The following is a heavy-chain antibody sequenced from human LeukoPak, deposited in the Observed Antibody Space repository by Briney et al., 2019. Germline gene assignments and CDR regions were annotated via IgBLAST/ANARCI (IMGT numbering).Heavy chain of an antibody. J-gene: IGHJ4*02. V-gene: IGHV3-30*02. Sequence: PGGSLRLSCAASGFTFSNAWMSWVRQAPGKGLEWVAFIRYDGSNKYYADSVKGRFTISRDNSKNTLYLQMNSLRAEDTAIYYCATYRQVLLPFESWGQGTLVTVSS. CDR1: GFTFSNAW. D-gene: IGHD2-8*02. CDR2: IRYDGSNK. CDR3: ATYRQVLLPFES.